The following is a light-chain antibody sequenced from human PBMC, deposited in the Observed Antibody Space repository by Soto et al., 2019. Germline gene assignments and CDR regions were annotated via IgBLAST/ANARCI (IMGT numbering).Light chain of an antibody. CDR2: GAS. V-gene: IGKV3-20*01. Sequence: EIVLTQSPGTLSLSPGERTTLSCRASHSVSSSYLAWYQQKPGQAPRLLIYGASGRATGIPDRFSGSGSGTDFTLTISRLEPEDFAVYYCQQYGSSSWTFGQGTKVDIK. J-gene: IGKJ1*01. CDR3: QQYGSSSWT. CDR1: HSVSSSY.